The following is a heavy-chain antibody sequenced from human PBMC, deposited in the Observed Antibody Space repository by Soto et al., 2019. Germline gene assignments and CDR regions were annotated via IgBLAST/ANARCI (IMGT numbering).Heavy chain of an antibody. D-gene: IGHD6-19*01. CDR2: IYPGDSAT. CDR1: GYSFTSYW. CDR3: ARGGSGWYTLAASDI. Sequence: PGESLKISCKGSGYSFTSYWIGWVRQMPGKGLEWMGIIYPGDSATRYSPSFQGQVTISADKSISTAYLQWSSLKASDTAMYYCARGGSGWYTLAASDIWGQGTMVTVSS. V-gene: IGHV5-51*01. J-gene: IGHJ3*02.